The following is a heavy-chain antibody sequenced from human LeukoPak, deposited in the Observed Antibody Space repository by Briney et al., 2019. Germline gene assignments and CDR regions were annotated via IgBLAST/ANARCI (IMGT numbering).Heavy chain of an antibody. CDR1: GYTLTELS. CDR2: FDPEDGET. J-gene: IGHJ5*02. D-gene: IGHD2-21*02. CDR3: ARVRHWAYCGGDCRNWFDP. V-gene: IGHV1-24*01. Sequence: ASVKVSCKVSGYTLTELSMHWVRQAPGKGLEWMGGFDPEDGETIYAQKFQGRVTMTEDTSTDTAYMELSSLRSEDTAVYYCARVRHWAYCGGDCRNWFDPWGQGTLVTVSS.